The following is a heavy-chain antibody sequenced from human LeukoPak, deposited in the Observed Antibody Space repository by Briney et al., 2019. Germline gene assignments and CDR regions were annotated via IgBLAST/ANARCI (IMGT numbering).Heavy chain of an antibody. V-gene: IGHV1-18*04. J-gene: IGHJ4*02. CDR2: ISAYNGNT. Sequence: GASVKVSCEASGYTFTSYGISWVRQAPGQGLEWMGWISAYNGNTNYAQMLQGRVTMTTDTSTSTAYMELRSLRSDDTAVYYCATAPGYGDPSNFWYWGQGTLVTVSS. CDR3: ATAPGYGDPSNFWY. D-gene: IGHD4-17*01. CDR1: GYTFTSYG.